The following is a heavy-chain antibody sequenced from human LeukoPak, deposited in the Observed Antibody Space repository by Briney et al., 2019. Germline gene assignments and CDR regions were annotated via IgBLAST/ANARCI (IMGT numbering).Heavy chain of an antibody. CDR1: GGSISSGGYY. V-gene: IGHV4-30-2*01. D-gene: IGHD4-17*01. Sequence: PSETLSLTCAVSGGSISSGGYYWSWIRQPPGKGLEWIGYIYQSGSTYYNPSLESRVTISVDRSKNQFSLKLSSVTAADTAVYYCARGAVTKPASLEVGAFDIWGQGTMVTVSS. CDR2: IYQSGST. CDR3: ARGAVTKPASLEVGAFDI. J-gene: IGHJ3*02.